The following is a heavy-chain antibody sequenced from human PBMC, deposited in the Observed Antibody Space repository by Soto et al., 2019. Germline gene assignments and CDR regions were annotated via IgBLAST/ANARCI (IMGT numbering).Heavy chain of an antibody. CDR2: ISAYNGNT. Sequence: ASVKVSCKASGYTFTSYGISWVRQAPGQGLEWMGWISAYNGNTNYAQKLQGRVTMTTDTSTSTAYMELRSLRPDDTAVYYCARVDCSSTSCYTSHYYYYGMDVWGQGTTVTVSS. D-gene: IGHD2-2*02. V-gene: IGHV1-18*01. CDR1: GYTFTSYG. J-gene: IGHJ6*02. CDR3: ARVDCSSTSCYTSHYYYYGMDV.